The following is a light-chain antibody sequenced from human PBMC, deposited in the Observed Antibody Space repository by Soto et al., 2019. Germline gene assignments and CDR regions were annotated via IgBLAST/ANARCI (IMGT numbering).Light chain of an antibody. V-gene: IGLV2-14*03. J-gene: IGLJ2*01. Sequence: QSALTQPASVSGSPGQSITISCTGTSSDVGGYNYVSWYQQHPGQAPKLMIYDVSNRPSGVSSRFSGSKSGNTASLTISGLQDEDEADYYCSSYTSRSTVLFGGGTKLTVL. CDR2: DVS. CDR3: SSYTSRSTVL. CDR1: SSDVGGYNY.